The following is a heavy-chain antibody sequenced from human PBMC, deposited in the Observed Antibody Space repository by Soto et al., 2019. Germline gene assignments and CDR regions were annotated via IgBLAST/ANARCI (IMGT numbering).Heavy chain of an antibody. J-gene: IGHJ4*02. Sequence: ASVKVSCKASGYTFTSYGITWVRQAPGQGLEWMGWISAYSGDTNYAQKFQVRVTLTRDTSTNTAYMELRSLRVDDTAVYYCARQSGSTGFGDSWGQGTLVTVSS. CDR1: GYTFTSYG. CDR2: ISAYSGDT. CDR3: ARQSGSTGFGDS. V-gene: IGHV1-18*04. D-gene: IGHD3-10*01.